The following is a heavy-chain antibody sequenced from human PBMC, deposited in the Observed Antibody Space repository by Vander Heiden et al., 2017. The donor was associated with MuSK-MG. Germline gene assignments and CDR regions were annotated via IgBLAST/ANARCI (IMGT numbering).Heavy chain of an antibody. CDR3: GVFWGGIR. D-gene: IGHD3-3*01. Sequence: EVQVVESGGGSVKPGGSLSLSCAASGFTFTNAWLSWVRQAPGKGLEWVGLIKSKTDGETKDYAAPVKGRFTISRDDSKNALFLQMNSLRTEDTAIYYWGVFWGGIRWGQGTLVTVSS. V-gene: IGHV3-15*01. CDR1: GFTFTNAW. J-gene: IGHJ4*02. CDR2: IKSKTDGETK.